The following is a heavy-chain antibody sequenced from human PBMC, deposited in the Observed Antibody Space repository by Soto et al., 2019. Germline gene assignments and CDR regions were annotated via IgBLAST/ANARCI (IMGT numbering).Heavy chain of an antibody. CDR1: GGSISSSSYY. V-gene: IGHV4-39*01. Sequence: SETLSLTCTVSGGSISSSSYYWGWIRQPPGKGLEWIGSIYYSGSTYYNPSLKSRVTISVDTSKNQFSLKLSSVTAADTAVYYCASQKTGIQYFDYWGQGTLVTVSS. CDR2: IYYSGST. CDR3: ASQKTGIQYFDY. D-gene: IGHD5-18*01. J-gene: IGHJ4*02.